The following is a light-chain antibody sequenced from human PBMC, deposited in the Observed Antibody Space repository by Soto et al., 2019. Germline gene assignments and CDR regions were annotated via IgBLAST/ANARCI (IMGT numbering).Light chain of an antibody. J-gene: IGKJ1*01. CDR3: QQYKSFWT. CDR2: NAS. CDR1: QSIDNW. Sequence: DIQMTQSPSTLPASVGDTVTITCRASQSIDNWLAWYQQKPGKAPKVLIYNASTLQTAVPSRFSGSGSGTEFTLTISSLQPDDFATYHCQQYKSFWTFGQGTRVEIK. V-gene: IGKV1-5*03.